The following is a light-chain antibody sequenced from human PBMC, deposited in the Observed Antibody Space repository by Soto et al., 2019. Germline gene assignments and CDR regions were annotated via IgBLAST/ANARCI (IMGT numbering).Light chain of an antibody. J-gene: IGKJ5*01. CDR1: QGISSW. CDR3: QQANSFPIT. V-gene: IGKV1-12*01. CDR2: AAS. Sequence: IQMTQSPSSVSASVGDRFTVTCRASQGISSWLAWYQKKPGKAPKLLIYAASSLQSGVPSRFSGSGSGTDFTLTISSLQPEDCAIYFCQQANSFPITFGQGTRLEI.